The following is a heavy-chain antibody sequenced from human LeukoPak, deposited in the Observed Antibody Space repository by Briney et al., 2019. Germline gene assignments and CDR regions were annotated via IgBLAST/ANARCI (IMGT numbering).Heavy chain of an antibody. CDR2: IYYSGST. J-gene: IGHJ4*02. CDR3: ARERIMITFGGVIAMRHFDY. Sequence: SQTLSLTCTVSGGSISSGDYYWSWIRQPPGKGLEWIGYIYYSGSTYYNPSLKSRVTISVDTSKDQFSLKLSSVTAADTAVYYCARERIMITFGGVIAMRHFDYWGQGTLVTVSS. V-gene: IGHV4-30-4*01. D-gene: IGHD3-16*02. CDR1: GGSISSGDYY.